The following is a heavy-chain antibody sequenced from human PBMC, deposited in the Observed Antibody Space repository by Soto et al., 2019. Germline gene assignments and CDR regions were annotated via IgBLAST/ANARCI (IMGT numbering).Heavy chain of an antibody. CDR3: AREPFGRFDP. CDR2: IIPVFGTT. J-gene: IGHJ5*02. D-gene: IGHD3-10*01. V-gene: IGHV1-69*01. CDR1: GDSFGSYA. Sequence: QMQLVQSGPEVKKPGSSVKVSCKASGDSFGSYAVSWVRQAPGQGLEWMGAIIPVFGTTNYKQKFQGRVTITADDSTTTAYMELSSLRSDDTAVYYCAREPFGRFDPWGQGTLVTVSS.